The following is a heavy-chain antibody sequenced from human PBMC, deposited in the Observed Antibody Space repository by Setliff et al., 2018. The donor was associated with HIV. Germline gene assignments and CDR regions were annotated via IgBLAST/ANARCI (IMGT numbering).Heavy chain of an antibody. Sequence: PSETLSLTCTVSGGSISSHYWSWIRQPPGKGLEWIGEINHSGSTNYNPSLKSRVTISVDTSKNHFSLKLSSVTAADTAVYYCARQSDFWSGYYDGAFEIWGQGTMVTVSS. CDR2: INHSGST. V-gene: IGHV4-34*01. CDR3: ARQSDFWSGYYDGAFEI. D-gene: IGHD3-3*01. J-gene: IGHJ3*02. CDR1: GGSISSHY.